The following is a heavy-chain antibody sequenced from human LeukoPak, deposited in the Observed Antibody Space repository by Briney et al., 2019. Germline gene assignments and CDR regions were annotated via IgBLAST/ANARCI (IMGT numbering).Heavy chain of an antibody. D-gene: IGHD3-3*01. CDR3: ARVDYDFWSGYSMDYYYYMDV. CDR2: IIPILGIA. Sequence: SVKVSCKASGGTFSSYTISWVRQAPGQGLEWMGRIIPILGIANYAQKFQGRVTITADKSTSTAYVELSSLRSEDTAVYYCARVDYDFWSGYSMDYYYYMDVWGKGTTVTVSS. V-gene: IGHV1-69*02. J-gene: IGHJ6*03. CDR1: GGTFSSYT.